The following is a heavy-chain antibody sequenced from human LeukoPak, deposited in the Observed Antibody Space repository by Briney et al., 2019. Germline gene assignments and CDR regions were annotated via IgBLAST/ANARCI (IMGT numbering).Heavy chain of an antibody. CDR3: ARDLYSGSYSAFDI. J-gene: IGHJ3*02. Sequence: GGSLRLSCAASGLTFSSYSMNWVRQAPGKGLEWVSSISSSSSYIYYADSVKGRFTISRDNAKNSLYLQMNSLRAEDTAVYYCARDLYSGSYSAFDIWGQGTMVTVSS. CDR1: GLTFSSYS. CDR2: ISSSSSYI. V-gene: IGHV3-21*01. D-gene: IGHD1-26*01.